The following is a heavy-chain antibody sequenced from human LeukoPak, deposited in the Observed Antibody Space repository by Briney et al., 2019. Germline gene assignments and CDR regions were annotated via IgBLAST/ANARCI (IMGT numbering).Heavy chain of an antibody. Sequence: GGSLRLSCAASGFTFSSYSMNWVRQAPGKGLEWVSYISSSSSTIYYADSVKDRFTISRDNAKNSLYLQMNSLRAEDTAVYYCASGGYYDSSAPQFDYWGQGTLVTVSS. V-gene: IGHV3-48*04. CDR1: GFTFSSYS. CDR2: ISSSSSTI. D-gene: IGHD3-22*01. J-gene: IGHJ4*02. CDR3: ASGGYYDSSAPQFDY.